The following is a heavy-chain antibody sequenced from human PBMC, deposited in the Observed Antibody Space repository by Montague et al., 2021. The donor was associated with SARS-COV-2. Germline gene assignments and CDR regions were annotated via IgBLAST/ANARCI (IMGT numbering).Heavy chain of an antibody. J-gene: IGHJ4*02. V-gene: IGHV4-4*07. CDR3: ARDVVAAPGTFDY. CDR2: VSASGST. Sequence: SETLSLTCTVSGDPISYFYWSWIRQPAGKGLEWIGRVSASGSTNYNPSLNSRVTMSVDTSKKQFSLRLSPVTAADTAVHYCARDVVAAPGTFDYWGQGTLVTVSS. D-gene: IGHD6-13*01. CDR1: GDPISYFY.